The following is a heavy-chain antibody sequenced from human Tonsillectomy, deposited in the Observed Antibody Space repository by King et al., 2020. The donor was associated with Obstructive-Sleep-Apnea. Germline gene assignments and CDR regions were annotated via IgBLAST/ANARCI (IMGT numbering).Heavy chain of an antibody. CDR2: ISSSSSNI. CDR1: GFTFSSYS. CDR3: AREAYANTAMANDY. Sequence: VQLVESGGGLVKPGGSLRLSCAASGFTFSSYSMNWVRQAPGKGLEWVSSISSSSSNIYYADSMKGRFTISRDNAKNSLFLQMYNLRAEDTAVYYCAREAYANTAMANDYWGQGTLVTVSS. V-gene: IGHV3-21*01. D-gene: IGHD5-18*01. J-gene: IGHJ4*02.